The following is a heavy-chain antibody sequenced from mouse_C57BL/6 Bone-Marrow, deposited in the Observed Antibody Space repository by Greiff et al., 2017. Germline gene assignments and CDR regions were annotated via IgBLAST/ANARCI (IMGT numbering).Heavy chain of an antibody. Sequence: VQGVESGPELVKPGASVKISCKASGYAFSSSWMNWVKQRPGKGLEWIGRIYPGDGDTNYNGKFKGKATLTADKSSSTAYMQLSSLTSEDSAVYFCAREKVIDYWGQGTTLTVSS. J-gene: IGHJ2*01. CDR3: AREKVIDY. V-gene: IGHV1-82*01. CDR2: IYPGDGDT. CDR1: GYAFSSSW.